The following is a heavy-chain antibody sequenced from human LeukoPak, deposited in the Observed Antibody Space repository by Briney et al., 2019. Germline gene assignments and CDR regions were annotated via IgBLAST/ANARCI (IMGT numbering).Heavy chain of an antibody. Sequence: PGGSLRLSCAASGFTFSSYAMHWVRQAPGKGLEYVPAISSNGGSTYYANSVKGRFTISRDNSKNTLYLQMGSLRAEDMAVYYCARARYSSVGFDYWGQGTLVTVSS. D-gene: IGHD6-19*01. CDR2: ISSNGGST. CDR3: ARARYSSVGFDY. V-gene: IGHV3-64*01. CDR1: GFTFSSYA. J-gene: IGHJ4*02.